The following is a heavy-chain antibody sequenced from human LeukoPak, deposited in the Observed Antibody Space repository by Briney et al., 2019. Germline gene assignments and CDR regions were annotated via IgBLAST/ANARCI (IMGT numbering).Heavy chain of an antibody. D-gene: IGHD3-10*01. J-gene: IGHJ4*02. CDR2: IYYSGST. V-gene: IGHV4-59*01. CDR1: GGSISIYY. CDR3: ARGSQYYYGSGSYSVLFDY. Sequence: SETLSLTCTVSGGSISIYYWSWIRQPPGKGLEWIGYIYYSGSTNYNPSLKSRVTISVDTSKNQFSLKLSSVTAADTAVYYCARGSQYYYGSGSYSVLFDYWGQGTLVTVSS.